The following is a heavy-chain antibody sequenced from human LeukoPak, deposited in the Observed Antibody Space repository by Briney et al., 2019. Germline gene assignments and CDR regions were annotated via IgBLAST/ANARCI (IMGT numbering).Heavy chain of an antibody. CDR2: IYYSGST. CDR1: GFAFSNYA. V-gene: IGHV4-59*01. D-gene: IGHD5-18*01. J-gene: IGHJ4*02. CDR3: GRTGGYSSPLGV. Sequence: GSLRLSCAASGFAFSNYAFHWIRQPPGKGLEWIGYIYYSGSTNYNPFLKSRVIISVDTSKNQFSLKLTSVTAADTAVYYCGRTGGYSSPLGVWGQGTLVTVSS.